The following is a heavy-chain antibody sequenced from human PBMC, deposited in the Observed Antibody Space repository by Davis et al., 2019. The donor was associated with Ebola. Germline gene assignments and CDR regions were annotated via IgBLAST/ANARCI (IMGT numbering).Heavy chain of an antibody. CDR1: PYTLTTYH. J-gene: IGHJ4*02. V-gene: IGHV1-46*03. CDR3: ARGVGATDY. D-gene: IGHD1-26*01. CDR2: LNPSGGST. Sequence: ASVQVSCKASPYTLTTYHMHWVRQAPAQGLEWTGILNPSGGSTSYAQKFQGRVTMTRDTSTSTVYMELSSLRSEDTAVYYCARGVGATDYWGQGTLATVSS.